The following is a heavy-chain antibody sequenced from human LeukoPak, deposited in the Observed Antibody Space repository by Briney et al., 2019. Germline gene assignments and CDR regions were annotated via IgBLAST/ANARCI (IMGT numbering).Heavy chain of an antibody. Sequence: SVKVSCKASGYTFTGYYMHWVRQAPGQGLEWMGGIIPIFGTANYAQKFQGRVTITTDESTSTAYMELSSLRSEDTAVYYCARAYYYGSGERIDAFDIWGQGTMVTVSS. CDR3: ARAYYYGSGERIDAFDI. CDR1: GYTFTGYY. D-gene: IGHD3-10*01. J-gene: IGHJ3*02. V-gene: IGHV1-69*05. CDR2: IIPIFGTA.